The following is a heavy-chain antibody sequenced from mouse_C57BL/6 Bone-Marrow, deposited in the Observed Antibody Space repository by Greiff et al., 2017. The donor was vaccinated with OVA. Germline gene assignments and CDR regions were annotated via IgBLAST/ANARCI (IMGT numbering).Heavy chain of an antibody. Sequence: VKLQQPGAELVKPGASVKLSCKASGYTFTSYWMHWVKQRPGQGLEWIGMIHPNSGSTNYNEKFKSKATLTVDKSSSTAYMQLSSLTSEDSAVYYCARGGYSHYWYFDVWGTGTTVTVSS. J-gene: IGHJ1*03. CDR2: IHPNSGST. V-gene: IGHV1-64*01. CDR1: GYTFTSYW. D-gene: IGHD2-3*01. CDR3: ARGGYSHYWYFDV.